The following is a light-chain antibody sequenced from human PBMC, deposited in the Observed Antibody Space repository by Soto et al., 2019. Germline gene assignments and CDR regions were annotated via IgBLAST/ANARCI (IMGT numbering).Light chain of an antibody. CDR3: QQSGSSPWT. CDR1: QSVGSY. CDR2: DAS. Sequence: EIVLTQSPATLSLSPGERATLSCRASQSVGSYLAWYQQKPGQAPRLLIYDASNRATGIPARFSGSGSGTDFTLTISSLEPEDFAVYYCQQSGSSPWTFGQGTKVDIK. V-gene: IGKV3-11*01. J-gene: IGKJ1*01.